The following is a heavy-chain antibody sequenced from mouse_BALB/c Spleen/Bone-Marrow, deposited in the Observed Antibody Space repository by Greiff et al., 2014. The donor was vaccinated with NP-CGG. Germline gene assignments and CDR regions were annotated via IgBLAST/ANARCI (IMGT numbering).Heavy chain of an antibody. J-gene: IGHJ4*01. CDR2: IHYSGTT. CDR1: GYSITSYYS. D-gene: IGHD4-1*01. Sequence: EVQGVESGPDLVKPSQSLSLTCTVTGYSITSYYSWHWIRQFPGNKLEWMGYIHYSGTTVYNPPLKSRISITRDTSNNQFFLQLNSVTTEDTATYYCARFAGTPYTMDYWGQGTSVTVSS. V-gene: IGHV3-1*02. CDR3: ARFAGTPYTMDY.